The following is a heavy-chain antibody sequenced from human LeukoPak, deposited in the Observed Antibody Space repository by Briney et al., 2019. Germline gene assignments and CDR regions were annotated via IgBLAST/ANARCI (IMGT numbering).Heavy chain of an antibody. Sequence: GGSLRLSCAASGFTFHNYWMSWVRQAPGKGLEWVSVIYSGGSTYYADSVKGRFTISRDNSKNTLYLQMNSLRAEDTAVYYCARDSLYCGGDCYGHWGQGTLVTVSS. D-gene: IGHD2-21*02. CDR2: IYSGGST. CDR1: GFTFHNYW. J-gene: IGHJ4*02. V-gene: IGHV3-53*01. CDR3: ARDSLYCGGDCYGH.